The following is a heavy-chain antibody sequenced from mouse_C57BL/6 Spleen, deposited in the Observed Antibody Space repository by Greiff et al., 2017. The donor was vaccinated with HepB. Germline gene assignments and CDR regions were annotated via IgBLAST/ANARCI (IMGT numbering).Heavy chain of an antibody. V-gene: IGHV1-53*01. CDR3: ARWGRYGGGYFDV. D-gene: IGHD2-10*02. Sequence: VQLQQPGTELVKPGASVKLSCKASGYTFTSYWMHWVKQRPGQGLEWIGNINPSNGGTNYNEKFKSKATLTVDKSSSTAYMQLSSLTSEDSAVYYCARWGRYGGGYFDVWGTGTTVTVSS. CDR1: GYTFTSYW. CDR2: INPSNGGT. J-gene: IGHJ1*03.